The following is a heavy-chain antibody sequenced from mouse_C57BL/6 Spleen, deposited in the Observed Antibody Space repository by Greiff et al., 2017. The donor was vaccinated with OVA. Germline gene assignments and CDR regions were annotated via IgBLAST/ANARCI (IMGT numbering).Heavy chain of an antibody. CDR2: ISYDGSN. V-gene: IGHV3-6*01. CDR3: AREEEDYSGSSHRLY. Sequence: EVKVEESGPGLVKPSQSLSLTCSVTDYSITSGYYWSWIRQFPGNKLEWMGYISYDGSNHYNPSLKNRISITRDTSKNQFFLKLSSVTTEDTATYYCAREEEDYSGSSHRLYWGQGTTLTVSS. D-gene: IGHD1-1*01. J-gene: IGHJ2*01. CDR1: DYSITSGYY.